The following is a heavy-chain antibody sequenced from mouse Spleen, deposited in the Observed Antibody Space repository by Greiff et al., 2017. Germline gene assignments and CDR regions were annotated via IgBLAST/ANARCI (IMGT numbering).Heavy chain of an antibody. CDR1: GFTFTDYY. CDR2: IRNKANGYTT. J-gene: IGHJ1*01. Sequence: DVKLVESGGGLVQPGGSLSLSCAASGFTFTDYYMSWVRQPPGKALEWLGFIRNKANGYTTEYSASVKGRFTISRDNSQSILYLQMNALRAEDSATYYCARYGYDEGDWYFDVWGAGTTVTVSS. CDR3: ARYGYDEGDWYFDV. V-gene: IGHV7-3*01. D-gene: IGHD2-2*01.